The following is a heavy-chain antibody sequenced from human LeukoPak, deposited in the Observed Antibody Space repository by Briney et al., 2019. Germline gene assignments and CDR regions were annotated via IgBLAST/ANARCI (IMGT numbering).Heavy chain of an antibody. J-gene: IGHJ4*02. CDR3: AKELSGRFDY. D-gene: IGHD3-10*01. CDR2: ISYDGSNK. V-gene: IGHV3-30*18. Sequence: PGGSLRLSCAASGFTFSSYGMHWVRQAPGKGLEWVAVISYDGSNKYYADSVKGRFTSSRDNSKNTLYLQMNSLRAEDTAVYYCAKELSGRFDYWGQGTLVTVSS. CDR1: GFTFSSYG.